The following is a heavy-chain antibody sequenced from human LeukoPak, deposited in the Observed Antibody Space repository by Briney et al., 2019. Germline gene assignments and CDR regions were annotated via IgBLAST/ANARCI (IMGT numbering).Heavy chain of an antibody. CDR1: GGSISSYY. D-gene: IGHD3-22*01. J-gene: IGHJ5*01. V-gene: IGHV4-59*01. CDR3: ARGGVSGYYDSSGYYYGTNWFDS. CDR2: IYYSGST. Sequence: SETLSLTCTVSGGSISSYYWSWIRQPPGKGLEWIGYIYYSGSTNYNPSLKSRVTISVDTSKNQFSLKLSSVTAADTAVYYCARGGVSGYYDSSGYYYGTNWFDSWGQGTLVTVSS.